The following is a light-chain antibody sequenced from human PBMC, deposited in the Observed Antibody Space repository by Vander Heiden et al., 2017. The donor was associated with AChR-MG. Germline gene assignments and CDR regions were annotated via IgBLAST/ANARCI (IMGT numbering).Light chain of an antibody. V-gene: IGKV1-33*01. CDR3: QHDENIPLT. J-gene: IGKJ3*01. CDR2: DAY. Sequence: DIQMPQSPSSLSASVGDRVTITCQASPDISNYFNWYQQKPGKAPKLPIYDAYDFETGVTSRFSGSGYGTDFTFTISSLQPEDIVTYYSQHDENIPLTFGSGTKVDIK. CDR1: PDISNY.